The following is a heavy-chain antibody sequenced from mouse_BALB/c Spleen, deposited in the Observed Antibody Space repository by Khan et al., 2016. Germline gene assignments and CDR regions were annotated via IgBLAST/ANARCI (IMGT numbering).Heavy chain of an antibody. CDR2: IWSGGST. V-gene: IGHV2-2*02. CDR3: ARNRALYYYGSSYYFDY. Sequence: QVQLKESGPGLVQPPQSLSITCTVSGFSLTSYGVHWVRQSPGKGLEWLGVIWSGGSTDYNAAFISRLSISKDNSKSQVFFKMNSLQANDTAIYYCARNRALYYYGSSYYFDYWGQGTTLTVSS. CDR1: GFSLTSYG. J-gene: IGHJ2*01. D-gene: IGHD1-1*01.